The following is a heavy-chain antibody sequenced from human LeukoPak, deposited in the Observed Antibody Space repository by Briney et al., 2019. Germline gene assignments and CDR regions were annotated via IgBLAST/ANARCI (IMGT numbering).Heavy chain of an antibody. CDR2: IYYTRST. Sequence: SETLSLTCTISGGSISSSSYYWGWIRQPPGKGLEWIGSIYYTRSTYYNPSLKSRVTISVDTSRNQFSLKLSSVTAADTAVYYCASLAVAGLSEGYWGQGTLVIVSS. CDR3: ASLAVAGLSEGY. J-gene: IGHJ4*02. D-gene: IGHD6-19*01. CDR1: GGSISSSSYY. V-gene: IGHV4-39*01.